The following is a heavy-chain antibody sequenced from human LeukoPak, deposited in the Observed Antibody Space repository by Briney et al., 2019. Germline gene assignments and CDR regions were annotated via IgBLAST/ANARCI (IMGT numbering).Heavy chain of an antibody. J-gene: IGHJ6*02. Sequence: SETLSLTCAVYGGSFSGYYWSWIRQPPGKGLEWIGEINHSGSTNYNPSLKSRVTISVDTSKNQFSLKLSSVTAADTAVYYCARAGRSSYYDLWSGYEVKDYYGMDVWGQGTTVTVSS. D-gene: IGHD3-3*01. CDR1: GGSFSGYY. V-gene: IGHV4-34*01. CDR3: ARAGRSSYYDLWSGYEVKDYYGMDV. CDR2: INHSGST.